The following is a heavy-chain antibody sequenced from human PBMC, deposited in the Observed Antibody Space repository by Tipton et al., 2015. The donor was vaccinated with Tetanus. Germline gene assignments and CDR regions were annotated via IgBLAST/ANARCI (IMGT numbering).Heavy chain of an antibody. D-gene: IGHD4-11*01. V-gene: IGHV4-30-4*01. CDR3: VRNVYTVTNDAFDI. Sequence: TLSLTCTVSGDSVGTGNFYWSWIRQPPGKGLEWIAFIHHSGLAFSKPSLKSRVSISIDTSQNQFSLRLTSVTAADTAVYFCVRNVYTVTNDAFDIWGHGTLVNVSS. CDR1: GDSVGTGNFY. J-gene: IGHJ3*02. CDR2: IHHSGLA.